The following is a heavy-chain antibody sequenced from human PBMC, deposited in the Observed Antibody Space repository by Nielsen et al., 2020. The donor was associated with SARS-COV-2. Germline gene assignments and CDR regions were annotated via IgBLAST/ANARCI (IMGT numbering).Heavy chain of an antibody. CDR1: GFIFTSYN. J-gene: IGHJ6*02. D-gene: IGHD1-26*01. CDR3: ARHLGDLPSKFDYGLDV. Sequence: GESLKISCAASGFIFTSYNMAWVRQAPGKGLEWVSFISASTTYKYHANSVKGRFTVSRDNAKSLLYLYMDTLRVEDTGVYYCARHLGDLPSKFDYGLDVWGRGTTVTV. V-gene: IGHV3-21*06. CDR2: ISASTTYK.